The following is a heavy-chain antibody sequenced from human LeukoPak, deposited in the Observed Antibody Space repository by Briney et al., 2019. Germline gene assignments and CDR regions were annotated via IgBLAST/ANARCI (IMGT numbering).Heavy chain of an antibody. J-gene: IGHJ4*02. D-gene: IGHD3-16*01. V-gene: IGHV3-23*01. CDR1: GFTFIGFA. CDR2: ISRSGEST. Sequence: GALSLSCAASGFTFIGFAMSWIRQAPGKGLEWVSSISRSGESTFYADSVRGRFTISRDNSKNTVSLQMESLRAEDTALYYCAKDYAVGSIDYWGQGTLVTVSS. CDR3: AKDYAVGSIDY.